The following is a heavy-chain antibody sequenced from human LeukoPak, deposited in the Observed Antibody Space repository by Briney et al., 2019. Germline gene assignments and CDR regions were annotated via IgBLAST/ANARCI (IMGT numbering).Heavy chain of an antibody. CDR2: ISGSGGST. J-gene: IGHJ6*02. D-gene: IGHD6-13*01. CDR3: AKDIAAAGTPGYYYYGMDV. V-gene: IGHV3-23*01. CDR1: GFTFSSYA. Sequence: GGSLRLSCAASGFTFSSYAMSWVRQAPGKGLEWVSAISGSGGSTYYADSVKGRFTISRDNSKNTLYPQMNSLRAEDTAVYYCAKDIAAAGTPGYYYYGMDVWGQGTTVTVSS.